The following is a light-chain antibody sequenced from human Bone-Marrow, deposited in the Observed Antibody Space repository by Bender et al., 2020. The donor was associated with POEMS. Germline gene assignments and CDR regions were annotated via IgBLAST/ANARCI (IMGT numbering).Light chain of an antibody. J-gene: IGLJ1*01. CDR3: QVWDISGGRLV. Sequence: SYVLTQPPSVSAAPGQTASIICGEDNIGTKSVHWYQQKPGQAPVLVVYDDADRPSGIPERFSGSKSGSTATLNIIRVEVGDEADYYCQVWDISGGRLVFGTGTRVTVL. CDR2: DDA. V-gene: IGLV3-21*02. CDR1: NIGTKS.